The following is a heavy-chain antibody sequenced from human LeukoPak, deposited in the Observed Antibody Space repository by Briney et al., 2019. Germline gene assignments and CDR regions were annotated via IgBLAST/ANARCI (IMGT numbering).Heavy chain of an antibody. CDR2: ISYDGSNK. Sequence: GGSLRLSCAASGLTFSSYGMHWVRQAPGKGLEWVAVISYDGSNKYYADSVKGRFTISRDNSKSTLYLQMNSLRAEDTAVYYCAKDNGGYQSYYYYYGMDVWGQGTTVTVSS. V-gene: IGHV3-30*18. J-gene: IGHJ6*02. CDR3: AKDNGGYQSYYYYYGMDV. CDR1: GLTFSSYG. D-gene: IGHD2-8*01.